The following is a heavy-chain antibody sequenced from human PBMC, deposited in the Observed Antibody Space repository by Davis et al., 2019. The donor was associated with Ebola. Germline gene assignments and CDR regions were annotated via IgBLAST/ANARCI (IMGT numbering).Heavy chain of an antibody. D-gene: IGHD1-26*01. V-gene: IGHV3-23*01. CDR1: GFTFSSYA. CDR2: ISGGDDTT. CDR3: AKDGSYYDFDY. J-gene: IGHJ4*02. Sequence: GESLKISCVASGFTFSSYAMSWVRQAPGQGLEWVSTISGGDDTTYYADSVRGRFTISRDNSKSTLFLQMNSLRADDTALYYCAKDGSYYDFDYWGQGTLVTVSS.